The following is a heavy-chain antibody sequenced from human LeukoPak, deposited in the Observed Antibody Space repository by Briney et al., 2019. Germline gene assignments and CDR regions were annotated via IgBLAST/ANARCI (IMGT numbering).Heavy chain of an antibody. Sequence: PGGSLRLSCEGSGFTFSNYWMGWVRQAPGKGLEWVANIKHDGSEKYYVDSVKGRFAISRDNAKNSLYLQMNSLRAEDTAVYYCARDRGLLGGPRYYFDYWGQGTLVTVSS. D-gene: IGHD4-17*01. V-gene: IGHV3-7*01. CDR3: ARDRGLLGGPRYYFDY. J-gene: IGHJ4*02. CDR2: IKHDGSEK. CDR1: GFTFSNYW.